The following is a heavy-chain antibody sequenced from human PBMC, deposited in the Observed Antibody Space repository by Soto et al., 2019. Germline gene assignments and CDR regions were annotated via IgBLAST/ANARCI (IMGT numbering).Heavy chain of an antibody. CDR1: GFSFSTYG. CDR3: GKGFGNYWAFDY. D-gene: IGHD1-26*01. V-gene: IGHV3-30*18. Sequence: QVHLVESGGGVVQPGRSLRLSCAASGFSFSTYGMHWVRQAPGKGLEWVAFISNDGSNKYYADSVKGRFTISRDNSKNTLYLQMNSLRAEDTAVYYFGKGFGNYWAFDYWGQGTLVIVSS. J-gene: IGHJ4*02. CDR2: ISNDGSNK.